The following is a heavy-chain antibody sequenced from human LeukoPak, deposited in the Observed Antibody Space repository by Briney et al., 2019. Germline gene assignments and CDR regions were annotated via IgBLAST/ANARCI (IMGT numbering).Heavy chain of an antibody. CDR1: GFTFSSYA. J-gene: IGHJ4*02. D-gene: IGHD2-21*02. V-gene: IGHV3-23*01. Sequence: PGGSLRLSCAASGFTFSSYAMSWVRQAPGKGLEWASAISGSGGSTYYADSVKGRFTISRDNSKNTLYLQMNSLRAEDTAVYYCAKENVVVTAISIRHFDYWGQGTLVTVSS. CDR3: AKENVVVTAISIRHFDY. CDR2: ISGSGGST.